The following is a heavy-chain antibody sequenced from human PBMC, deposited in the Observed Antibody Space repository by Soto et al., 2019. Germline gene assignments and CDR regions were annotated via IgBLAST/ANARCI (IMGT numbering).Heavy chain of an antibody. CDR2: IGPSGNT. CDR3: AKLLHNSYYNVMDV. D-gene: IGHD4-4*01. J-gene: IGHJ6*02. Sequence: EVQLLESGGDMVQPGGSLRLVCAASGFTFSNSGMRWVRQAPGQGLEWVSSIGPSGNTYYSDAVKGRFTISRDISTNPLFLQMASLRAEDTATYYCAKLLHNSYYNVMDVWGQGTTVTVSS. V-gene: IGHV3-23*01. CDR1: GFTFSNSG.